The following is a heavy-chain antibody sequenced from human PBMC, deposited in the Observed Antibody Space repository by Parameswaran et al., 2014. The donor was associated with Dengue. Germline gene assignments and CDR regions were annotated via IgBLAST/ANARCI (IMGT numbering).Heavy chain of an antibody. J-gene: IGHJ4*02. CDR3: ARVPEGGLYYFDY. V-gene: IGHV4-38-2*02. CDR2: IYHSGST. Sequence: WIRQPPGKGLEWIGSIYHSGSTYYNPSLKSRVTISVDTSKNQFSLKLSSVTAADTAVYYCARVPEGGLYYFDYWGQGTLVTVSS. D-gene: IGHD2-2*02.